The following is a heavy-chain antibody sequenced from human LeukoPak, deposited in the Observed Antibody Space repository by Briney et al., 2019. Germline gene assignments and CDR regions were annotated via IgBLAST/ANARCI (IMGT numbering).Heavy chain of an antibody. CDR1: GFTFSSYA. V-gene: IGHV3-9*01. CDR2: ISWNSGSI. CDR3: AKDISFDWLTDAFDI. J-gene: IGHJ3*02. Sequence: PGGSLRLSCAASGFTFSSYAMSWVRQAPGKGLEWVSGISWNSGSIGYADSVKGRFTVSRDNAKNSLYLQMNSLRAEDTALYYCAKDISFDWLTDAFDIWGQGTMVTVSS. D-gene: IGHD3-9*01.